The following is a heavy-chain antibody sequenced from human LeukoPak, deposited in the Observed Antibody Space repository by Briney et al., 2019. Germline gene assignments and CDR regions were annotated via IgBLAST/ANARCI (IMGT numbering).Heavy chain of an antibody. CDR2: IYTSGST. D-gene: IGHD3-10*01. Sequence: SETLFLTCTVSGGSVSDYYWSWIRQPAGKGLEWIGRIYTSGSTNYNPSLKSRVTMSVDTSKNQFSLKLSSVTAADTAVYYCARDILLWFGEQTNWFDPWGQGTLVTVSS. CDR1: GGSVSDYY. V-gene: IGHV4-4*07. CDR3: ARDILLWFGEQTNWFDP. J-gene: IGHJ5*02.